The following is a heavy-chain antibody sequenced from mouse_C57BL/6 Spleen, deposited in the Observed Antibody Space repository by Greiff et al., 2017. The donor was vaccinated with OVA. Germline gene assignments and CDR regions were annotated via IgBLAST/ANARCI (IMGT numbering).Heavy chain of an antibody. Sequence: EVQGVESGGGLVKPGGSLKLSCAASGFTFSSYAMSWVRQTPEKRLEWVATISDGGSYTYYPDNVKGRFTISRDNAKNNLYLQMSHLKSEDTAMYYCARGGDYGSSSYAMDYWGQGTSVTVSS. D-gene: IGHD1-1*01. V-gene: IGHV5-4*01. CDR3: ARGGDYGSSSYAMDY. CDR1: GFTFSSYA. J-gene: IGHJ4*01. CDR2: ISDGGSYT.